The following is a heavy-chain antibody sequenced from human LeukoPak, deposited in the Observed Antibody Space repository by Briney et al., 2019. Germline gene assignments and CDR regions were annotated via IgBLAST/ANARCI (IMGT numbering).Heavy chain of an antibody. Sequence: ASVKVSCKASGYTFTGYYMHWVQQAPGQGLEWMGWINPNSGGTNYAQKFQGRVTMTRDTSISTAYMELSRLRSDDTAVYYCARVEVPAAMVSNHYYYYYMDVWGKGTTVTVSS. V-gene: IGHV1-2*02. J-gene: IGHJ6*03. CDR1: GYTFTGYY. CDR3: ARVEVPAAMVSNHYYYYYMDV. D-gene: IGHD2-2*01. CDR2: INPNSGGT.